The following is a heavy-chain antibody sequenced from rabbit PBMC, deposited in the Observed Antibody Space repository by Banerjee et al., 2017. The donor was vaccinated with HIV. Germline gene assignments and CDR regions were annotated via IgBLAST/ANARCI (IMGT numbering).Heavy chain of an antibody. J-gene: IGHJ3*01. CDR2: IDPVFRST. V-gene: IGHV1S47*01. CDR3: ARTGAYAGGGYALGL. D-gene: IGHD8-1*01. Sequence: QEQLVESGGGLVQPGGSLKLSCKASGFDFSSYGVSWVRQAPGKGLEWIGYIDPVFRSTYYASWVNGRFTISSHNAQNTLYLQLNSLTAADTATYFCARTGAYAGGGYALGLWGQGTLVTVS. CDR1: GFDFSSYG.